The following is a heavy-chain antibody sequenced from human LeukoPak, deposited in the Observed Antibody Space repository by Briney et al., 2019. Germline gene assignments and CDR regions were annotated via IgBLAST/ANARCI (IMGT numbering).Heavy chain of an antibody. CDR3: TQTEPRYFDWWPHN. V-gene: IGHV3-49*04. Sequence: GGSLRLSCTASGFTFGDYAMSWVRQAPGKGLEWVGFIRSKAYGGTTEYAASVKGRFTISRDDSKSIAYLQMNSLKTEDTAVYYCTQTEPRYFDWWPHNWGQGTLVTVSS. CDR2: IRSKAYGGTT. J-gene: IGHJ4*02. CDR1: GFTFGDYA. D-gene: IGHD3-9*01.